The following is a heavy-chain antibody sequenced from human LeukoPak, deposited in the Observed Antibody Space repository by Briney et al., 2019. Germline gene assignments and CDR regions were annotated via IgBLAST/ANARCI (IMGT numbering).Heavy chain of an antibody. Sequence: GGSLRLSCAASGFTFSSYAMSWVRQAPGKGLEWVSAISGSGGSTYYADSVKVRFIISRDSSKNTLFLQMNSLRAEDTAVYYCAAEPRETFFLLWDFWGQGTLVTVSS. V-gene: IGHV3-23*01. J-gene: IGHJ4*02. CDR3: AAEPRETFFLLWDF. CDR1: GFTFSSYA. D-gene: IGHD2-15*01. CDR2: ISGSGGST.